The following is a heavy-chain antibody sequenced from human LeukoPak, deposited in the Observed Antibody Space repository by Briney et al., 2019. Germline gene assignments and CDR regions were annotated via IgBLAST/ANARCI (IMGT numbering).Heavy chain of an antibody. Sequence: GGSLRLSCAASRFTFSSYAMHWVRQAPGKGLEWVAIISYDGNNKYYTDSVKGRFTISRDNSKNTLYLQMNSLRPEDTAVYYCAREGEYSGTYGSDFDYWGQGTLVTVSS. CDR2: ISYDGNNK. CDR1: RFTFSSYA. J-gene: IGHJ4*02. CDR3: AREGEYSGTYGSDFDY. D-gene: IGHD1-26*01. V-gene: IGHV3-30-3*01.